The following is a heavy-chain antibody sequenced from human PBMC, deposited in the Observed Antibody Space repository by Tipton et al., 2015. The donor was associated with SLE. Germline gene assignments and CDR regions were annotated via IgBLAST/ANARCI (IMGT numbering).Heavy chain of an antibody. Sequence: TLSLTCTVSGASISTSSDYWGWIRQPPGKGLEWIGSVNYSGTSNYNPSLKSRVTISVDTSKEQFSLKLSSVTAADTAMYYCASLGVQATGNRFDPWGQGTLVTVSS. D-gene: IGHD1-1*01. V-gene: IGHV4-39*07. J-gene: IGHJ5*02. CDR1: GASISTSSDY. CDR3: ASLGVQATGNRFDP. CDR2: VNYSGTS.